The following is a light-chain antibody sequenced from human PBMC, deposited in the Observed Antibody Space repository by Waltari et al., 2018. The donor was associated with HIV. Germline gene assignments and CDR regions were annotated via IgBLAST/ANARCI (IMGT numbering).Light chain of an antibody. CDR3: SSYAPTNNFYVL. CDR2: EVT. CDR1: TSDIGGYTY. J-gene: IGLJ2*01. V-gene: IGLV2-8*01. Sequence: QSALTQPPSASGSPGQSVTISCTGTTSDIGGYTYVPWYQQHPGKAPKLIMTEVTKRPSGVPDRFSGSKSGNTASLTVSGLQAEDEAHYYCSSYAPTNNFYVLFGGGTALTVL.